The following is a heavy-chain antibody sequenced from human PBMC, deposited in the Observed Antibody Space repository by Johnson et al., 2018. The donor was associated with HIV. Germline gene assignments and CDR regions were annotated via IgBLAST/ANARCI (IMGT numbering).Heavy chain of an antibody. CDR2: ICYDGTNK. CDR1: GFTFSSYG. Sequence: QVHLVESGGGLVQPGGSLRLSCGVSGFTFSSYGMHWVRQAPGKGLEWVALICYDGTNKYYADSVKGRFTISRDNSKNTLYLQMNSLRAEDTAVYYCLIAPDAVDIWGQGTMVTVSS. J-gene: IGHJ3*02. V-gene: IGHV3-33*08. CDR3: LIAPDAVDI.